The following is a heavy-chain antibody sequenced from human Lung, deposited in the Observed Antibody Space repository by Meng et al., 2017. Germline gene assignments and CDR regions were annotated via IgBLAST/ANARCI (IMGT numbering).Heavy chain of an antibody. Sequence: QVHPAHSGPGLVKSAETLSLPCAISGDSFPINSAAWNWIRQSPSRGLEWVGRTYYRSKRYNCYAVSVRSRITINPDTSKNQFPLQLNSMTPDDTAVYYCARSQQWLDSWGQGTLVTVSS. V-gene: IGHV6-1*02. J-gene: IGHJ4*02. CDR1: GDSFPINSAA. CDR2: TYYRSKRYN. D-gene: IGHD6-19*01. CDR3: ARSQQWLDS.